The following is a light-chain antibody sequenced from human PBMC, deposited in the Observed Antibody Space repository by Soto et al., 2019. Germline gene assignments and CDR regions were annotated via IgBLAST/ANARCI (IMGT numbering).Light chain of an antibody. CDR1: SSDVGGYKF. Sequence: QSALTQPPSASGSLGQSLTISCTGTSSDVGGYKFVSWYQQHPGKAPKVMIYEVTKRPSGVPHRFSGSKSGNTASLTVSGLPDEDAADYYFCSYAGNTSVFGTGTKLTVL. CDR3: CSYAGNTSV. CDR2: EVT. V-gene: IGLV2-8*01. J-gene: IGLJ1*01.